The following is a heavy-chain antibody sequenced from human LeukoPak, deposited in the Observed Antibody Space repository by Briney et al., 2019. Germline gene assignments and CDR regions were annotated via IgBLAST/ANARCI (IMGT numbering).Heavy chain of an antibody. CDR3: ARSGVPAANWFDP. CDR2: IYPGDSDT. D-gene: IGHD2-2*01. Sequence: GESLKISCKGSGYSFTSYWIGWVRQMPGKGLEWMGIIYPGDSDTRHSPSFQGQVTISADKSISTAYLQWSSLEASDTAMYYCARSGVPAANWFDPWGQGTLVTVSS. CDR1: GYSFTSYW. J-gene: IGHJ5*02. V-gene: IGHV5-51*03.